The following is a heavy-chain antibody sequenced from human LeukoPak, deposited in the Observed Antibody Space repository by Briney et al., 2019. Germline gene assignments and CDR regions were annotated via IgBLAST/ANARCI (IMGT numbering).Heavy chain of an antibody. CDR2: IYYSGST. V-gene: IGHV4-59*01. D-gene: IGHD2-2*01. J-gene: IGHJ6*03. CDR3: ARDSSYCSSTSCYHYMDV. CDR1: GGSISSYY. Sequence: TSETLSLTCTVSGGSISSYYWSWIRQPPGKGLEWIGYIYYSGSTNYNPSLKSRVTISVDTSKNQFSLKLSSVTAADTAVYYCARDSSYCSSTSCYHYMDVWGKGTTVTVSS.